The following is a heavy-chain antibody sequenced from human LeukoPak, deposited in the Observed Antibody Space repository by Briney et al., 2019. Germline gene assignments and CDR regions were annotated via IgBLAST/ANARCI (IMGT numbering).Heavy chain of an antibody. J-gene: IGHJ3*02. D-gene: IGHD3-22*01. V-gene: IGHV4-34*01. CDR1: GGSFSGYY. Sequence: SETLSLTCAVYGGSFSGYYWSWIRQPPGKGLEWIGEINHSGSTNYNPSLKSRVTISVDTSKNQFSLKLSSVTAADTAVYYCARSASSYYYSAFDIWGQGTMVTVSS. CDR2: INHSGST. CDR3: ARSASSYYYSAFDI.